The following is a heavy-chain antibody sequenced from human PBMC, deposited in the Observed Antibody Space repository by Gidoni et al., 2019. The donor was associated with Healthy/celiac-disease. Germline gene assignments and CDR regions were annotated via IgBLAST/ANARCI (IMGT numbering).Heavy chain of an antibody. Sequence: MQLVQSGPEVKKPGTSVKVSCKASGFTFTSSAVQWVRQARGPHPEWIGWIVVSIANTNHAQKCQERVSITRDMSTSTAYMERSRLISEDTVVYYWAADYGWRSTSCYVGYNWCYPWGQGTLVTVSS. CDR1: GFTFTSSA. CDR3: AADYGWRSTSCYVGYNWCYP. CDR2: IVVSIANT. J-gene: IGHJ5*02. D-gene: IGHD2-2*01. V-gene: IGHV1-58*01.